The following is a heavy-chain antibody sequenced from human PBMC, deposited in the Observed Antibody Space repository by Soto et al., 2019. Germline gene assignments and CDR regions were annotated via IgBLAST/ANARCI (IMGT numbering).Heavy chain of an antibody. CDR1: GFTFSSYW. Sequence: EVQLVESGGGLVQPGGSLRLSCAASGFTFSSYWMHWVGQAPGKGLVWVSRINSDGSSTSYADSVKGRFTISRDNAKNTLYLQMNSLRAEDTAVYYCAVAATNQTQTEDYYYYGMDVWGQGTTVTVSS. CDR3: AVAATNQTQTEDYYYYGMDV. CDR2: INSDGSST. V-gene: IGHV3-74*01. J-gene: IGHJ6*02. D-gene: IGHD1-1*01.